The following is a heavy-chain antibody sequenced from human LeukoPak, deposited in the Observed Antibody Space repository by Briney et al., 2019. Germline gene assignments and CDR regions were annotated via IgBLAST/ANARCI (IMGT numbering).Heavy chain of an antibody. J-gene: IGHJ3*02. CDR2: INPNSGGT. CDR1: GYTFTGYY. Sequence: ASVKVSCKASGYTFTGYYMHWVRQAPGQGLEWMGWINPNSGGTNYAQKFQGRVTMTRDTSISTAYMEPSRLRSDDTAVYYCARVNYYDRNDAFDIWGQGTMVTVSS. CDR3: ARVNYYDRNDAFDI. V-gene: IGHV1-2*02. D-gene: IGHD3-22*01.